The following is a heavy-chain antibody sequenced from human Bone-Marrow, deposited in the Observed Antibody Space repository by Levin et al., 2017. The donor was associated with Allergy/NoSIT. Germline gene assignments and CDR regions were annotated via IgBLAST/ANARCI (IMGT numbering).Heavy chain of an antibody. CDR1: GGSFSGYY. Sequence: KPSETLSLTCAVYGGSFSGYYWSWIRQPPGKGLEWIGEINHSGSTNYNPSLKSRVTISVDTSKNQFSMKLSSVTAADTAVYYCARPLRYFDWAHGMDVWGQGTTVTVSS. V-gene: IGHV4-34*01. J-gene: IGHJ6*02. CDR2: INHSGST. D-gene: IGHD3-9*01. CDR3: ARPLRYFDWAHGMDV.